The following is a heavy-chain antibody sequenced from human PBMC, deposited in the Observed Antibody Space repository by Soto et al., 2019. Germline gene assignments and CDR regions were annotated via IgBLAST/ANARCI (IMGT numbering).Heavy chain of an antibody. CDR3: ARGPGGALMGSKLSYGMDV. J-gene: IGHJ6*04. CDR2: ICNSGTT. D-gene: IGHD3-10*01. V-gene: IGHV4-59*12. CDR1: GGSIRSYC. Sequence: PSETLSLTCTVSGGSIRSYCWTWIRQPPGEGLEWIGCICNSGTTNYNPSLKSRVVISIDTQKNQFSLHLSSVTVADTALYYCARGPGGALMGSKLSYGMDVGGKGTTVTVSS.